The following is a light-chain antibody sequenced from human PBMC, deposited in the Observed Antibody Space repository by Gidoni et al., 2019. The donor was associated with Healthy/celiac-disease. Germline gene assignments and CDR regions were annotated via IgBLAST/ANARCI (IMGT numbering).Light chain of an antibody. CDR3: QQYNSYSRT. Sequence: DRKPTQSPSTLSASVGDRVTITCRASQSVRSWLAWYQQKPGNAPKLLIYQASSLASGVPTRFSGSGSGTEFTLTISSLQPDDFATYYCQQYNSYSRTFGQGTKVEIK. CDR2: QAS. CDR1: QSVRSW. V-gene: IGKV1-5*03. J-gene: IGKJ1*01.